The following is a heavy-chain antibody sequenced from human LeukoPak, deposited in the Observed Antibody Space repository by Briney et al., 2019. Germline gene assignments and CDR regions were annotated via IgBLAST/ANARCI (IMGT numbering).Heavy chain of an antibody. CDR3: ARCALGVWADNYYMDV. J-gene: IGHJ6*03. CDR1: GSLRGYA. Sequence: GGSLRPSCEASGSLRGYAMSWVRQAPGKGLEWVLSISSSGSYMYYTDSVKGRFTISRDNARNSVSLQMNSLRVEDTAIYFCARCALGVWADNYYMDVWGNGTTVIVSS. CDR2: ISSSGSYM. V-gene: IGHV3-21*01. D-gene: IGHD3-16*01.